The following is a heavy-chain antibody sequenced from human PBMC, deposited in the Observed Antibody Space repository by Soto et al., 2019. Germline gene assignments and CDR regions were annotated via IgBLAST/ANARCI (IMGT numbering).Heavy chain of an antibody. D-gene: IGHD5-18*01. CDR1: GFTVSGNY. Sequence: GGSLRLSCAASGFTVSGNYMSWVRQAPGKGLEWVSVIYSGGSTYYADSVKGRFTISRHNSKNTLYLQMNSLRAEDTAVYYCARVGIQLWYYFDYWGQGTLVTVSS. V-gene: IGHV3-53*04. CDR3: ARVGIQLWYYFDY. J-gene: IGHJ4*02. CDR2: IYSGGST.